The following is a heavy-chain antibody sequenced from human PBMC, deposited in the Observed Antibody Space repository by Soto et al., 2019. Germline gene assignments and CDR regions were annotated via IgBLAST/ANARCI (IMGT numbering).Heavy chain of an antibody. J-gene: IGHJ4*02. Sequence: ASVKVSCKASGYTFASYGSSWVRQAPGQGLEWMGWISAYNGNTNYAQKLQGRVTMTTDTSTSTAYMELRSLRSDDTAVYYCARDQSLSGSTDYWGQGTLVTVSS. D-gene: IGHD3-10*01. CDR2: ISAYNGNT. V-gene: IGHV1-18*01. CDR1: GYTFASYG. CDR3: ARDQSLSGSTDY.